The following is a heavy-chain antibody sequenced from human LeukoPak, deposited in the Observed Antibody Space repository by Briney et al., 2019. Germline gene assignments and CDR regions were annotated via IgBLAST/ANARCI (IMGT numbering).Heavy chain of an antibody. CDR1: GGSFSGYY. CDR3: ARGHLPPTTVIAGRYYYYGMDV. V-gene: IGHV4-34*01. D-gene: IGHD4-17*01. J-gene: IGHJ6*02. Sequence: SETLSLTCAVYGGSFSGYYWSWIRQPPGKGLEWIGEINHSGSTNYNPSLKSRVTISVDTSKNQFSLKLSSVTAADTAVYYCARGHLPPTTVIAGRYYYYGMDVWGQGTTVTVSS. CDR2: INHSGST.